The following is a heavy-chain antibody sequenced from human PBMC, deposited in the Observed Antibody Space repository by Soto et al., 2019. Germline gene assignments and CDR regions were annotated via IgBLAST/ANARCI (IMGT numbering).Heavy chain of an antibody. Sequence: QVQLQESGPGLVKPSQTLSLTCTVSGGSISSGGYYWSWIRQHPGKGLEWIGYIYYSGSTYYNPSLKSRVTIAVDTSKNQFSLKLSSVTAAATAVYYCARDSYGSGSFDYWGQGTLVTVSS. V-gene: IGHV4-31*03. CDR1: GGSISSGGYY. CDR2: IYYSGST. D-gene: IGHD3-10*01. J-gene: IGHJ4*02. CDR3: ARDSYGSGSFDY.